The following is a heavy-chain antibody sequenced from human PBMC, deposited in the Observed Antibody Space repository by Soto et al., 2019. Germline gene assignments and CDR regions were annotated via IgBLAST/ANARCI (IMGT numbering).Heavy chain of an antibody. CDR1: GGPFGRFA. Sequence: VASVKVSCQSSGGPFGRFAISWVRQAPGPSLEWMGIIIPILGTAKYAQKFQGRVTITADESSTTAFMELRSLRSEDTAVYYCARNDILNGYYGRSWFDPWGQGTLVTVSS. CDR2: IIPILGTA. J-gene: IGHJ5*02. CDR3: ARNDILNGYYGRSWFDP. V-gene: IGHV1-69*13. D-gene: IGHD3-9*01.